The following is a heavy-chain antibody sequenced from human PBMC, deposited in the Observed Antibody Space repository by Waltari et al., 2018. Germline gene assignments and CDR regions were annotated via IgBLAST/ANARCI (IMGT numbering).Heavy chain of an antibody. V-gene: IGHV1-8*01. CDR1: GYTFTSYD. D-gene: IGHD2-2*01. CDR2: MNPNSGNT. J-gene: IGHJ6*02. CDR3: ARDAIVVVPAATNYYYYGMDV. Sequence: QVQMVQSGAEVTKPGASVKVSCKASGYTFTSYDINWVRPATGQGLEWMGWMNPNSGNTGYAKKFQGRVTMTRNTSRSTAYMELSSLRSEDTAVYYCARDAIVVVPAATNYYYYGMDVWGQVTTVTVSS.